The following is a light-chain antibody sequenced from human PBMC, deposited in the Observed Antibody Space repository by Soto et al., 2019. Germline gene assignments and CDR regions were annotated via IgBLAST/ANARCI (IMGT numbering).Light chain of an antibody. CDR2: AAS. Sequence: DIQMTQSPSSLSASVGDRVTITCRASQSISSYLNWYQQKPGKAPKLLIYAASSLQSGVPSRFSGSGSVTDFTLTISSLQPEYFATYYCQQSYSTPRKTFGQGTKVEIK. CDR3: QQSYSTPRKT. V-gene: IGKV1-39*01. J-gene: IGKJ1*01. CDR1: QSISSY.